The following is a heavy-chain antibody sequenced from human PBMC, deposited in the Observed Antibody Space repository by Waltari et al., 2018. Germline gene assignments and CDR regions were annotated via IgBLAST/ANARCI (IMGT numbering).Heavy chain of an antibody. D-gene: IGHD3-16*02. J-gene: IGHJ4*02. CDR3: ARWGWGSYRYYFDY. V-gene: IGHV4-61*02. Sequence: QVQLQESGPGLVKPSQTLSLTCTVSGGSISSGSYYWSWIRQPAGKGLEWIGRIYISGSTNYNPSRRSRVTISVDTSKNQFALKLSSVTAADTAVYYCARWGWGSYRYYFDYWGQGTLVTVSS. CDR1: GGSISSGSYY. CDR2: IYISGST.